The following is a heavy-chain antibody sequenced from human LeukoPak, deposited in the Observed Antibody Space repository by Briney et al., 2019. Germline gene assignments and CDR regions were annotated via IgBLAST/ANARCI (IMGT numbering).Heavy chain of an antibody. J-gene: IGHJ5*02. D-gene: IGHD2-21*02. V-gene: IGHV4-39*07. Sequence: SETLSLTCTVSGGSISSGSYYWSWIRQPPGKGLEWIGEINHSGSTNYNPSLKSRVTISVDTSKNQFSLKLSSVTAADTAVYYCARVGPIVVVTAALRDRDSPNWFDPWGQGTLVTVSS. CDR3: ARVGPIVVVTAALRDRDSPNWFDP. CDR2: INHSGST. CDR1: GGSISSGSYY.